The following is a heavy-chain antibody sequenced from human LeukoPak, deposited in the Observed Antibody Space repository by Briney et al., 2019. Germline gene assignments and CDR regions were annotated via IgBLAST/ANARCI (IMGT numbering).Heavy chain of an antibody. CDR1: GYTFTGYY. CDR3: ASLLSTVTTPDYFDY. CDR2: INPNSGGT. Sequence: ASVKVSCKASGYTFTGYYMHWVRQAPGQGLEWMGWINPNSGGTNYAQKFQGRVTMTRDTSISTAYMELSRLRSDDTAVYYCASLLSTVTTPDYFDYWGQGTLVTVSS. V-gene: IGHV1-2*02. D-gene: IGHD4-11*01. J-gene: IGHJ4*02.